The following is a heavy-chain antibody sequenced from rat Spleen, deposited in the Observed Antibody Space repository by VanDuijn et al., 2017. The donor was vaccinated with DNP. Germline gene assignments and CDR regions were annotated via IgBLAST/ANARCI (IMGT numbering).Heavy chain of an antibody. CDR3: ATRPKYYDGSYYYDYWYFDF. CDR2: TSYDGSRT. D-gene: IGHD1-12*02. V-gene: IGHV5-17*01. Sequence: EVQLVESGGGLVQPGRSLKLSCAASGFTFSDYAMAWVRQAPKKGLEWVATTSYDGSRTYYRHSVKGRFTNSRDNAKSTLYLQMDSLRSEDTATYYCATRPKYYDGSYYYDYWYFDFWGPGTMVTVSS. CDR1: GFTFSDYA. J-gene: IGHJ1*01.